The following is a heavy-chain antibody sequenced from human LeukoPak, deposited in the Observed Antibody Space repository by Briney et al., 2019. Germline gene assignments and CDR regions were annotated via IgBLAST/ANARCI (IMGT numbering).Heavy chain of an antibody. V-gene: IGHV1-18*01. CDR1: GYTFTSYG. Sequence: GASVKVSCKASGYTFTSYGISWVRQALGQGLEWMGWISAYNGNTNYAQKLQGRVTMTTDTSTSTAYMELRSLRSDDTAVYYCARDRSESNVLRFLEWGWFDPWGQGTLVTVSS. J-gene: IGHJ5*02. D-gene: IGHD3-3*01. CDR2: ISAYNGNT. CDR3: ARDRSESNVLRFLEWGWFDP.